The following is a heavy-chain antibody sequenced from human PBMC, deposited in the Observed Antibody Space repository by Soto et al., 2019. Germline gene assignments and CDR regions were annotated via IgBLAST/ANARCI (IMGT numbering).Heavy chain of an antibody. J-gene: IGHJ4*02. CDR3: ARVGLDCSGGSCYYFDY. V-gene: IGHV4-31*03. CDR2: IYYSGST. D-gene: IGHD2-15*01. Sequence: PSETLSLTCTFSCGSIISGGYYWSWIRQHPGKGLEWIGYIYYSGSTYYNPSLKSRVTISVDTSKNQFSLKLSSVTAADTAVYYCARVGLDCSGGSCYYFDYWGQGTLVTVSS. CDR1: CGSIISGGYY.